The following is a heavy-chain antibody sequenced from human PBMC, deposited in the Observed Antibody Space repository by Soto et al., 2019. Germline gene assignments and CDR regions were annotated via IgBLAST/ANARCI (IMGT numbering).Heavy chain of an antibody. V-gene: IGHV4-34*01. J-gene: IGHJ6*02. CDR2: INHSGST. Sequence: ETLSLTCAVYGGSFSGYYWSWIRQPPGKGLEWIGEINHSGSTNYNPSLKSRVTISVDTSKNQFSLKLSSVTAADTAVYYCARAGVTVRGVITYYYYGMDVWGQGTTVTVSS. CDR3: ARAGVTVRGVITYYYYGMDV. D-gene: IGHD3-10*01. CDR1: GGSFSGYY.